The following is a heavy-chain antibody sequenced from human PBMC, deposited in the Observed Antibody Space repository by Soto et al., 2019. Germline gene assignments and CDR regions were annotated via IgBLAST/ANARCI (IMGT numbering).Heavy chain of an antibody. CDR1: GFSFSTYC. D-gene: IGHD5-18*01. CDR3: AKDQHTAMVTFGIYYYHGLDV. J-gene: IGHJ6*02. Sequence: GGSLRLSCAASGFSFSTYCMHWVRQAPGKGLEWVAVISYDGSSKYYADSVKGRFTISRDNSKNTLYLQMNSLRAEDTAVYYCAKDQHTAMVTFGIYYYHGLDVWGQGTTVTVSS. CDR2: ISYDGSSK. V-gene: IGHV3-30*18.